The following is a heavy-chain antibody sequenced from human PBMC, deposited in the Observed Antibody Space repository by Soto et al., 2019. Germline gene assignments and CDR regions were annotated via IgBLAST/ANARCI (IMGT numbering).Heavy chain of an antibody. Sequence: GASVKVSCKASGYTFTSYYMHWVRQAPGQGLEWMGIINPSGGSTSYAQKLQGRVTLTTDTSTSTAYMELGSLRSDDTAVYFCARGGQWDFLSDYWGQGTLVTVSS. J-gene: IGHJ4*02. CDR3: ARGGQWDFLSDY. D-gene: IGHD1-26*01. V-gene: IGHV1-46*01. CDR2: INPSGGST. CDR1: GYTFTSYY.